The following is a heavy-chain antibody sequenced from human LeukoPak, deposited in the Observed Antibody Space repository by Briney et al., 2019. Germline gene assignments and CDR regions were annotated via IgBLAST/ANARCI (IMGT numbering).Heavy chain of an antibody. Sequence: WMGWMNPNTGNGGYAQKLHDRVTITGDASISTAYMDLSSLRSEDTAVYYCARVGYSNSYDYWGQRTQVTVSS. CDR3: ARVGYSNSYDY. J-gene: IGHJ4*02. CDR2: MNPNTGNG. V-gene: IGHV1-8*03. D-gene: IGHD1-26*01.